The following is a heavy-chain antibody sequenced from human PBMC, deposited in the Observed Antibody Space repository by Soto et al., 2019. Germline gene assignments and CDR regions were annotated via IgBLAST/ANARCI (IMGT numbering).Heavy chain of an antibody. CDR2: INHSGST. D-gene: IGHD3-3*01. CDR3: ARVIITIFGVVTRPFDY. Sequence: LSLTCAVYGGSFSGYYWSWIRQPPGKGLEWIGEINHSGSTNYNPSLKSRVTISVDTSKNQFSLKLSSVTAADTAVYYCARVIITIFGVVTRPFDYWGQGTLVTVSS. CDR1: GGSFSGYY. V-gene: IGHV4-34*01. J-gene: IGHJ4*02.